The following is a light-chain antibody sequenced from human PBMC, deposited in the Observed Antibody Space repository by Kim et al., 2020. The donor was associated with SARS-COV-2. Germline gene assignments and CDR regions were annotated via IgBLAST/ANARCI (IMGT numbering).Light chain of an antibody. J-gene: IGKJ1*01. CDR2: GAS. CDR3: QQSYSDSRT. CDR1: QSISNY. Sequence: DIQMTQSPSSLSASVGDRVTITCRASQSISNYLNWYQQKPGKAPNLLIYGASNLQSGVPSRFSGSGSGTDFTLTISSLQPEDFAAYYCQQSYSDSRTFGQGTKVDIK. V-gene: IGKV1-39*01.